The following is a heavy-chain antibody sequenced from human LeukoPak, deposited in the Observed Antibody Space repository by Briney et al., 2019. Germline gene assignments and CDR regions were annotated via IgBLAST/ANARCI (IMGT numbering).Heavy chain of an antibody. Sequence: SVKVSCKASGYTFTTYSLSWVRQAPGQGLEWMGKIILPLDITNYAQQFQGGVTITTDKSTDTVFLELSSLRSQDTAVYYCARSSVTGHFDFWGQGTLVTVSS. J-gene: IGHJ4*02. CDR3: ARSSVTGHFDF. CDR1: GYTFTTYS. V-gene: IGHV1-69*02. D-gene: IGHD6-19*01. CDR2: IILPLDIT.